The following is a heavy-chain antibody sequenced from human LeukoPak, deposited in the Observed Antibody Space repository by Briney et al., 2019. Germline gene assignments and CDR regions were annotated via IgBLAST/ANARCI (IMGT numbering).Heavy chain of an antibody. CDR1: GYTFTGYY. V-gene: IGHV1-2*02. CDR2: INPNSGDT. J-gene: IGHJ4*02. CDR3: ARRRCSGGSCYSIDY. Sequence: ASLKVSCKASGYTFTGYYMHWVRQSPGQGLEWMGWINPNSGDTNYAQKFQGRVTMTRDTSISTAYMELSRLRSDDTAVYYCARRRCSGGSCYSIDYWGQGTLVTVSS. D-gene: IGHD2-15*01.